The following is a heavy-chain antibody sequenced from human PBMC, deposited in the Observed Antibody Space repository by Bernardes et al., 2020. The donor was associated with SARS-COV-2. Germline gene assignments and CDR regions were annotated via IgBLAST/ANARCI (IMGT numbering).Heavy chain of an antibody. Sequence: GGSLRLSCVASGFSFSSYIMNWVRQAPGKGLEWVASISSGSSYIYYADSVKGRFTISRDNAKNSLHLQMNSLQTEDTAVYYCVRLGALGTGLSQDFDYWGQGTLVTVSS. J-gene: IGHJ4*02. CDR2: ISSGSSYI. CDR1: GFSFSSYI. D-gene: IGHD1-26*01. CDR3: VRLGALGTGLSQDFDY. V-gene: IGHV3-21*04.